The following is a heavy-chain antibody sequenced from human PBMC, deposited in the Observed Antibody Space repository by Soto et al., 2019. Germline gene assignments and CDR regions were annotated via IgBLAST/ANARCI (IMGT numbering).Heavy chain of an antibody. CDR2: ISWNSGTI. J-gene: IGHJ3*02. D-gene: IGHD6-13*01. CDR1: GFTFDDYA. Sequence: GGSLRLSCAASGFTFDDYAMHWVRQAPGKGLEWVSGISWNSGTIGYADSVKGRFTISRDNAKNSLYLQMNSLRAEDTALYYCTKDRTATGTYAFDIWGQGTMVTVSS. CDR3: TKDRTATGTYAFDI. V-gene: IGHV3-9*01.